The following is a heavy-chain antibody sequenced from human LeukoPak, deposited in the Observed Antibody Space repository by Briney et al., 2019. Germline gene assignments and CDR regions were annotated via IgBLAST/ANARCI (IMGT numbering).Heavy chain of an antibody. D-gene: IGHD6-6*01. CDR1: GYTFTDYY. J-gene: IGHJ4*02. V-gene: IGHV1-2*06. Sequence: ASVKVSCKASGYTFTDYYMHWVRQAPGQGLEWMGRINPNSGGTNYAQKFQGRVTMTRDTSISTAYMELSRLRSDDTAVYYCARYSSSPESIDYWGQGTLVTVSS. CDR3: ARYSSSPESIDY. CDR2: INPNSGGT.